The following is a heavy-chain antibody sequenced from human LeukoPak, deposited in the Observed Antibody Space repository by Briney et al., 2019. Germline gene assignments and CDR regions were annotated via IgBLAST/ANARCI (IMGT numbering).Heavy chain of an antibody. V-gene: IGHV4-39*01. CDR1: GGAISSSSYY. CDR3: ARQVLYDSSGYLDY. CDR2: IYYSGST. J-gene: IGHJ4*02. Sequence: SETLSLTCSVSGGAISSSSYYWGWIRQPPGKGLEWIGSIYYSGSTYYNPTLKSRVTISVDTPKNQFSLKLSSVTAADTAVYYCARQVLYDSSGYLDYWGQGTLVTVSS. D-gene: IGHD3-22*01.